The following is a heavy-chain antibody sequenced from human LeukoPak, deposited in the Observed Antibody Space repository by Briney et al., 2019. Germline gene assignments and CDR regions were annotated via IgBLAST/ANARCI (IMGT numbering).Heavy chain of an antibody. CDR1: GYTFTDYY. J-gene: IGHJ4*02. CDR3: VRAGELDY. D-gene: IGHD7-27*01. V-gene: IGHV1-2*02. Sequence: ASVKVSCKASGYTFTDYYMNWVRQAPGQGLEWMGWINPESGGTKYAQKFQGRVTMTRDTSITTAYMELTILSSDDTAVFYCVRAGELDYWGQGTLVTVSS. CDR2: INPESGGT.